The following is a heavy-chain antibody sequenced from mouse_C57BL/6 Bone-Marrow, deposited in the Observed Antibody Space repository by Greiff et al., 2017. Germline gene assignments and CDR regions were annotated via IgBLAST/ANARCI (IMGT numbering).Heavy chain of an antibody. CDR3: ARESNYARDY. CDR1: GYTFTSYW. V-gene: IGHV1-69*01. CDR2: IDPSGSYT. D-gene: IGHD5-1*01. Sequence: QVPLKQPGAELVMPGASVKLSCKASGYTFTSYWMHWVKQRPGQGLEWIGEIDPSGSYTNYNQKFKGKSTLTVDNSSSTAYMQLSSLTSEDSAVYYCARESNYARDYWGQGTSVTVSS. J-gene: IGHJ4*01.